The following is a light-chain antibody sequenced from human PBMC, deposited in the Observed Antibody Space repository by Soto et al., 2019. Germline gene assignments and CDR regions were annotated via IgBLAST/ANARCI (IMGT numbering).Light chain of an antibody. J-gene: IGLJ3*02. CDR3: QSYDSSLSGWV. CDR1: SSNIGAGYD. Sequence: QSVLTQPPSVSGAPGQRVTISCTGSSSNIGAGYDVHWYQQLPGTAPKLLIYDNNNRPSGVPDRFSGSTSVTSASLAITGLQAEDEADYYCQSYDSSLSGWVFGEGTKVTAL. V-gene: IGLV1-40*01. CDR2: DNN.